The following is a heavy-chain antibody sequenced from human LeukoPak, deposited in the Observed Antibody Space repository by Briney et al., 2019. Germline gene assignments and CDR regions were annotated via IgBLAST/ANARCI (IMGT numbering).Heavy chain of an antibody. CDR2: INPDSGGT. J-gene: IGHJ4*02. V-gene: IGHV1-2*02. CDR3: ARGGGNSGTDY. Sequence: GASVKVSCKASGYTFTAYHIHWVRQAPGQGLEWMAWINPDSGGTHYAQKFQGRVTVASDTSISTAYMDLSRLTSDDTAVYYCARGGGNSGTDYWGQGTLVTVSS. D-gene: IGHD4-23*01. CDR1: GYTFTAYH.